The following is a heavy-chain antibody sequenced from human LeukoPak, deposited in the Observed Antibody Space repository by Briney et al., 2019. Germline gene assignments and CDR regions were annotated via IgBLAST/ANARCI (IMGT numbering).Heavy chain of an antibody. CDR2: IKKDGSER. CDR3: ARDLAGPPQEAFDI. Sequence: PGGSLRLSCAASGFTFSSYWMNWVRQAPGKGLEGVANIKKDGSERYYVDSVKGRFTISRDNTKKSLYLQMNTLRAEDTAVYYCARDLAGPPQEAFDIWGQGTMVTVSS. CDR1: GFTFSSYW. J-gene: IGHJ3*02. V-gene: IGHV3-7*01.